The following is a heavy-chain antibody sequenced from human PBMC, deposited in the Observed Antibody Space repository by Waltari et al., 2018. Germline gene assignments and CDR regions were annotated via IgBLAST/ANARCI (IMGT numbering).Heavy chain of an antibody. D-gene: IGHD3-3*01. CDR3: ALLGVVGYNWFDP. CDR2: ISSSSGNI. CDR1: VFTFRNYG. Sequence: EVRLVESGGGLVQPGGSLGLSCEASVFTFRNYGINWVRQAPGKGLEWVSYISSSSGNIYYADSVRGRFTISRDNAKNSLFLQMSSLRDEDTAVYYCALLGVVGYNWFDPRSQGTLVTVSS. V-gene: IGHV3-48*02. J-gene: IGHJ5*02.